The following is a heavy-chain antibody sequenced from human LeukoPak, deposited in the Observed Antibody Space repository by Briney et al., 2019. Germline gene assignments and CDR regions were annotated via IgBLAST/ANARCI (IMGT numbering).Heavy chain of an antibody. CDR1: GFTFSSYS. D-gene: IGHD3-10*01. CDR2: ISSASSTI. CDR3: ARDGWFGDYNWFDP. V-gene: IGHV3-48*01. Sequence: GGSLRLSCAASGFTFSSYSMNWVRQAPGKGLEWVSYISSASSTIYYADSVKGRFTISRDNAKNSLYLQMNSLRAEDTAMYYCARDGWFGDYNWFDPWGQGTLVTVSS. J-gene: IGHJ5*02.